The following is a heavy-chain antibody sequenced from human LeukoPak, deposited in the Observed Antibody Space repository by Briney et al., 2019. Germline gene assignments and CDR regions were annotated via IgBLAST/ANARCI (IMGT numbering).Heavy chain of an antibody. CDR3: ARGSGSSWYRGGWFDP. J-gene: IGHJ5*02. V-gene: IGHV4-34*01. CDR1: GGSFSGYY. D-gene: IGHD6-13*01. CDR2: ISHSGST. Sequence: KSSETLSLTCAVYGGSFSGYYWNWIRQPPGKGLEWIGEISHSGSTNYNLSLKSRVTISVDTSKNQFSLKLSSVTAADTAVYYCARGSGSSWYRGGWFDPWGQGTLVTVSS.